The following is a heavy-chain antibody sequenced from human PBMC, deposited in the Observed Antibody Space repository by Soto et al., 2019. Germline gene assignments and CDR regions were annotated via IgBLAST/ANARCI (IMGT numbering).Heavy chain of an antibody. J-gene: IGHJ6*02. CDR2: INHSGST. CDR3: ARVTGIYYYGMDV. CDR1: GGSFSDYY. V-gene: IGHV4-34*01. Sequence: QVQLQQWGAGLLTPSETLSPTCASNGGSFSDYYWSWILQPPGKGLEWSGEINHSGSTNCNPSLKSRVTISVDTCKNQVSLKLSSVTAADTAVYYCARVTGIYYYGMDVWGQGTTVTVSS. D-gene: IGHD2-8*02.